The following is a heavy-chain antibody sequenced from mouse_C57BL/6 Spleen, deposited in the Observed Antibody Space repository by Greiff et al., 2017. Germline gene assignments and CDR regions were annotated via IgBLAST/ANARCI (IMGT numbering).Heavy chain of an antibody. J-gene: IGHJ2*01. D-gene: IGHD1-1*01. CDR1: GFTFSDYG. CDR3: ASLSYGSSLYYFDY. Sequence: DVQLQESGGGLVKPGGSLKLSCAASGFTFSDYGMHWVRQAPEKGLEWVAYISSGSSTIYYADTVKGRFTISRDNAKNTLFLQMTSLRSEDTAMYYCASLSYGSSLYYFDYWGQGTTLTVSS. V-gene: IGHV5-17*01. CDR2: ISSGSSTI.